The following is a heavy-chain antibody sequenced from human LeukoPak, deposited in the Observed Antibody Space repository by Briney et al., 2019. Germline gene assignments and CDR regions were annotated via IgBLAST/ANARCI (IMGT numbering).Heavy chain of an antibody. CDR2: INPSGGST. CDR3: ARSRRIRTASGYYFDY. D-gene: IGHD5-18*01. Sequence: ASVKVSCKASGYTFTSYYMHWVRQAPGQGLEWMGIINPSGGSTSYAQKFQGRVTMTRDTSTSTVYMELSSLRSEDTAVYYCARSRRIRTASGYYFDYWGQGTLVTVSS. CDR1: GYTFTSYY. J-gene: IGHJ4*02. V-gene: IGHV1-46*01.